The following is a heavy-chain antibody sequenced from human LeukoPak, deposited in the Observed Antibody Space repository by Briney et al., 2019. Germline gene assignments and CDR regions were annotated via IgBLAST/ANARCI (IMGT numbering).Heavy chain of an antibody. CDR1: GFTFEDYC. CDR3: ARGPSSVGVRYGWFDP. J-gene: IGHJ5*02. D-gene: IGHD1-26*01. CDR2: IRSEYHGGTT. Sequence: GGSLRLSCTASGFTFEDYCIGWFRQAPGKGLEWVGFIRSEYHGGTTEYGASVKGRFTISRDASKNIAYLQMNSLETEDTAVYYCARGPSSVGVRYGWFDPWGQGNVVTVSS. V-gene: IGHV3-49*03.